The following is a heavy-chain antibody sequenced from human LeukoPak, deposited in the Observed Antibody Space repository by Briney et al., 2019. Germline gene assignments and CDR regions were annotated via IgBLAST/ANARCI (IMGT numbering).Heavy chain of an antibody. D-gene: IGHD3-22*01. CDR2: TYASGST. CDR3: ARPYYYDSRIDP. CDR1: GGSISSYY. J-gene: IGHJ5*02. V-gene: IGHV4-4*07. Sequence: SETLSLTCTVSGGSISSYYWSWIRQPAGKGLEWIGRTYASGSTNYNPSLKSRVTMSVDTSKNQLSLKLSSVTAADTAVYYCARPYYYDSRIDPWGQGILVTVSS.